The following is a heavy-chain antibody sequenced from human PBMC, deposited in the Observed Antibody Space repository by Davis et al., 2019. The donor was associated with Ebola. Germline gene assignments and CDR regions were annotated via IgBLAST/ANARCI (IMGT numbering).Heavy chain of an antibody. D-gene: IGHD1-26*01. J-gene: IGHJ6*04. CDR1: GYTFTNYG. V-gene: IGHV1-18*04. CDR2: ISAYNGNT. Sequence: ASVKVSCKASGYTFTNYGITWVRQAPGQGLEWMGWISAYNGNTNYAQKLQGRVTMTRDTSTSTVYMELNSLGYDDTAVYFCARAGYGSDLPDTYFYYYGMDVWGKGTTVAVSS. CDR3: ARAGYGSDLPDTYFYYYGMDV.